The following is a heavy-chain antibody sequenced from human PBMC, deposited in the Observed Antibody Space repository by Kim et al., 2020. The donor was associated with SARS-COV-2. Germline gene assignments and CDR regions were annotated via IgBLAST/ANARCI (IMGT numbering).Heavy chain of an antibody. CDR2: INHSGST. Sequence: SETLSLTCAVYGGSFSGYYWSWIRQPPGKGLEWIGEINHSGSTNYNPSLKSRVTISVDTSKNQFSLKLSSVTAADTAVYYCARGARYYGSDLGGMDVWGQGTTVTVSS. V-gene: IGHV4-34*01. CDR3: ARGARYYGSDLGGMDV. CDR1: GGSFSGYY. D-gene: IGHD3-10*01. J-gene: IGHJ6*02.